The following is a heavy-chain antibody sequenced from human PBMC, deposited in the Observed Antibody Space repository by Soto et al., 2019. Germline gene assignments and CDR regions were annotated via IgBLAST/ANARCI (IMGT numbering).Heavy chain of an antibody. CDR2: ISYTGGT. V-gene: IGHV4-31*03. J-gene: IGHJ6*02. Sequence: QVQLQESGPGLVNPSQNLSLTCSVSGGSVTSPGYYWTWVSKHPGKGLEWIGYISYTGGTHSDPSLKSRVTISVDPSKNQFSLKLSSVTAADTAVYYCASQTRREWLFYYAYGLEGWGQGTKVTVSS. D-gene: IGHD3-3*01. CDR3: ASQTRREWLFYYAYGLEG. CDR1: GGSVTSPGYY.